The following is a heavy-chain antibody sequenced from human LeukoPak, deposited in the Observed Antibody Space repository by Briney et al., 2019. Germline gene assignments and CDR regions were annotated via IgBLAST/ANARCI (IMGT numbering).Heavy chain of an antibody. CDR1: GYTFTGYY. CDR3: ARGPGSYGSGSYYYYYYMDV. CDR2: MNPNSGNT. V-gene: IGHV1-8*03. Sequence: ASVKVSCKASGYTFTGYYMHWVRQAPGQGLEWMGWMNPNSGNTGYAQKFQGRVTITRNTSISTAYMELSSLRSEDTAVYYCARGPGSYGSGSYYYYYYMDVWGKGTTVTVSS. D-gene: IGHD3-10*01. J-gene: IGHJ6*03.